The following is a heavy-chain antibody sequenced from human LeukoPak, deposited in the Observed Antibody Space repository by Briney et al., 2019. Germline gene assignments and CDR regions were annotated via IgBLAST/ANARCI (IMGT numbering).Heavy chain of an antibody. CDR3: ARGYRYSSGWYNFDY. V-gene: IGHV4-34*01. J-gene: IGHJ4*02. D-gene: IGHD6-19*01. CDR1: GGSFSGYY. CDR2: INHSGST. Sequence: SETLSLTCAVYGGSFSGYYWSWIRQPPGKGLEWIGEINHSGSTNYNPSLKSRVTISVDTSKNQFSLKLSSVTAADTAVYYCARGYRYSSGWYNFDYWGQGTLVTVSS.